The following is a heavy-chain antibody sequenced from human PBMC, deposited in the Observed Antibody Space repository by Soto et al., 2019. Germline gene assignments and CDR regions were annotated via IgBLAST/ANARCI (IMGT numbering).Heavy chain of an antibody. V-gene: IGHV1-2*02. CDR1: GYTFTGYY. J-gene: IGHJ5*02. D-gene: IGHD3-9*01. CDR2: INPNSGGT. CDR3: VYDILTGYYNFDP. Sequence: ASVKVSCKASGYTFTGYYMHWVRQAPGQGLEWMGWINPNSGGTNYAQKFQGRVTITRDTSASTAYMELSSLRSEDTAVYYCVYDILTGYYNFDPWGQGTLVTVS.